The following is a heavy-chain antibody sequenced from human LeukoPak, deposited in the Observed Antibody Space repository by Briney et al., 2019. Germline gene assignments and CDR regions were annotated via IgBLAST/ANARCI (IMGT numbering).Heavy chain of an antibody. D-gene: IGHD6-13*01. V-gene: IGHV1-69*01. CDR3: ASHSSSWLGERYWFDP. J-gene: IGHJ5*02. CDR1: GGTFSSYA. Sequence: SVKVSCKASGGTFSSYAISWVRQAPGQGLEWMGGIIPTFGTANYAQKFQGRVTITADESTSTAYMELSSLRSEDTAVYYCASHSSSWLGERYWFDPWGQGTLVTVSS. CDR2: IIPTFGTA.